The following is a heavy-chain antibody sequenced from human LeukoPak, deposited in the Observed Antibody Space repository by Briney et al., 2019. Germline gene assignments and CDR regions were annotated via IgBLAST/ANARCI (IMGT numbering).Heavy chain of an antibody. D-gene: IGHD6-13*01. V-gene: IGHV3-30*18. CDR3: AKDRETTASGTFDY. J-gene: IGHJ4*02. Sequence: GRSLRLSCAASGFTFSSYGMHCVRQAPGKGLEWVAVISEDGSNKYYEDSVKGRFTISRDNSNNTLYLQMNSLRAEDTAVYYCAKDRETTASGTFDYWGQGTLVTVSS. CDR1: GFTFSSYG. CDR2: ISEDGSNK.